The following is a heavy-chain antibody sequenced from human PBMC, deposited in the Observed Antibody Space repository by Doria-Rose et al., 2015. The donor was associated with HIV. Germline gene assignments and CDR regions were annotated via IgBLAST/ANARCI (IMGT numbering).Heavy chain of an antibody. CDR3: AREVRSTIDARGNWFDP. Sequence: QWKGLEWVSNINWNGGSTGYADSVKGRFTISRDNAKNSLYLQMNNLRAEDTALYYCAREVRSTIDARGNWFDPWGQGTLVTVSA. V-gene: IGHV3-20*03. D-gene: IGHD6-6*01. CDR2: INWNGGST. J-gene: IGHJ5*02.